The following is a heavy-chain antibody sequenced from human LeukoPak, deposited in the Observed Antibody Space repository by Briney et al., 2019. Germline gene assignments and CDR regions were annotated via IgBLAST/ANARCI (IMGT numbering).Heavy chain of an antibody. J-gene: IGHJ6*03. D-gene: IGHD1-26*01. V-gene: IGHV3-21*01. CDR3: ARVIVFRGYMDV. CDR2: ISSSSSYI. Sequence: GGSLRLSCAASGFTFSTYSMNWVRQAPGKGLEWVSSISSSSSYIYYADSVKGRFTISRDNAKNSLYLQMNSLRAEDTAVYYCARVIVFRGYMDVWGKGTTVTVSS. CDR1: GFTFSTYS.